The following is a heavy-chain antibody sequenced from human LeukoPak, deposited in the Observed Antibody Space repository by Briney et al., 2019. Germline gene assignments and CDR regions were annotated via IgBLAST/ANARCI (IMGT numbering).Heavy chain of an antibody. V-gene: IGHV3-21*01. CDR2: ISSGSTSYI. J-gene: IGHJ4*02. CDR3: ARGIAGSSY. Sequence: GGSLRLSCAASGFPFSSYSMNWVRQAPGKGLEWVSSISSGSTSYIYYADSVKGRFTISRDNAENSLYLQLNSLRAEDTAVYYCARGIAGSSYWGQGTLVTVSS. D-gene: IGHD2-21*01. CDR1: GFPFSSYS.